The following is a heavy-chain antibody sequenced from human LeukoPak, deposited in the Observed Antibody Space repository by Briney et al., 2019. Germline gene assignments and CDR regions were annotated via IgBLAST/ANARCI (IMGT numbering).Heavy chain of an antibody. CDR3: ARYSSSSPFDY. CDR2: ISAYNGNT. Sequence: ASVKVSCKASGYTFTSYGISWVRQAPGQGLEWMGWISAYNGNTNYAQKLQGRVTMTTDTSISTAYLELSGLRSDDTAVYYCARYSSSSPFDYWGQGTLVTVSS. J-gene: IGHJ4*02. D-gene: IGHD6-6*01. V-gene: IGHV1-18*01. CDR1: GYTFTSYG.